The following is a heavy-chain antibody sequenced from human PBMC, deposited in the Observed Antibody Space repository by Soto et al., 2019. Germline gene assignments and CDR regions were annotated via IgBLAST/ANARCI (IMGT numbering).Heavy chain of an antibody. CDR2: IYYSGST. Sequence: SETLSLTCSVSGDSIRSSSYYWDWIRQSPRKGLEWVGSIYYSGSTYYNPSLKSRVTISVDTSKNQFSLKLSSVTAADTAVYYCATPSMSGHNAFDIWGQGTMVTVSS. J-gene: IGHJ3*02. CDR1: GDSIRSSSYY. D-gene: IGHD5-18*01. V-gene: IGHV4-39*01. CDR3: ATPSMSGHNAFDI.